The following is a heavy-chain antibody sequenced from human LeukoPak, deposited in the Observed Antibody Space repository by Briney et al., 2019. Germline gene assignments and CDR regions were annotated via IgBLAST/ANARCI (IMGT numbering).Heavy chain of an antibody. CDR1: GFTFSSYA. CDR2: ISGSGGST. V-gene: IGHV3-23*01. D-gene: IGHD3-22*01. Sequence: GGSLRLSCAASGFTFSSYAMGWVRQAPGKGLEWVSAISGSGGSTYYSDSVKGRFTISRDNAKNSLYLQMSGLRADDTAVYYCAKDANRYYYDSSGIPFDYWGQGTLVTVSS. J-gene: IGHJ4*02. CDR3: AKDANRYYYDSSGIPFDY.